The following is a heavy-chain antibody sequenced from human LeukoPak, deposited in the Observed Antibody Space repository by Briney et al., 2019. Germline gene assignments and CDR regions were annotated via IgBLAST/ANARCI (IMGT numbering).Heavy chain of an antibody. J-gene: IGHJ4*02. D-gene: IGHD3-3*01. V-gene: IGHV4-61*02. Sequence: PSETLSLTCTVSGGSINSGSYQWSWLRQPAGQGLEWIGRIYTTGSTNYNPSLESRLIISMDTSKSQFSLRLDSVTAADTAVYYCARLGTIRFLEWLSAADWSFDYWGQGTLVTVSS. CDR3: ARLGTIRFLEWLSAADWSFDY. CDR2: IYTTGST. CDR1: GGSINSGSYQ.